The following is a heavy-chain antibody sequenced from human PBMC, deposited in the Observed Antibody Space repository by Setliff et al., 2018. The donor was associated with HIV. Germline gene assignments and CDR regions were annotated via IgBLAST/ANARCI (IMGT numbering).Heavy chain of an antibody. CDR3: ATRVVVAATLAEYDY. D-gene: IGHD2-15*01. J-gene: IGHJ4*02. CDR2: INQDGSEK. CDR1: GFTFSSYW. Sequence: LSLSCAASGFTFSSYWVSWVRQAPGKGLQWVANINQDGSEKYYVDSVRGRFTISRDNAKNSLYLQMNSLRAEDTAVYYCATRVVVAATLAEYDYWGQGTLVTVSS. V-gene: IGHV3-7*01.